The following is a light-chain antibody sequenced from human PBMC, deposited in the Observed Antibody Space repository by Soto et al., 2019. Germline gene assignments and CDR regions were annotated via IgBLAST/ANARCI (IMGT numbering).Light chain of an antibody. Sequence: QLVLTQPPSVSGSPGQSVTISCTGTSSDVGSYNRVSWYQQPPGTAPKLMIYEVSNRPSGVPDRFSGSKSGNTASLTISGLQAEDEADYYCSSYTSSSPHVVFGGGTKLTVL. CDR2: EVS. V-gene: IGLV2-18*02. J-gene: IGLJ2*01. CDR3: SSYTSSSPHVV. CDR1: SSDVGSYNR.